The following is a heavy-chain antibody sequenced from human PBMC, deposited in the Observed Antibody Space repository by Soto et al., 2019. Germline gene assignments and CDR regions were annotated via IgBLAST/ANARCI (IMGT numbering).Heavy chain of an antibody. J-gene: IGHJ4*02. CDR3: AHSGYVYSDY. CDR2: IYWDDDK. Sequence: QITLKESGPTLVKPTQTLTLTRTFSGFSLTTSGVAVDWIRQPPGKALEWLALIYWDDDKRYSPSLSNRLTITKDTSKNQVVLTMTNMDPVDTATYYCAHSGYVYSDYWGQGTLVTVSS. V-gene: IGHV2-5*02. D-gene: IGHD2-15*01. CDR1: GFSLTTSGVA.